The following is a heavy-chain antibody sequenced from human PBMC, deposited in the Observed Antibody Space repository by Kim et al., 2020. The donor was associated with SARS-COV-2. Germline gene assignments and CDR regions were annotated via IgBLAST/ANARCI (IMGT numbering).Heavy chain of an antibody. CDR3: ARHEGIRDGYNWDYYYGMDV. J-gene: IGHJ6*02. CDR1: GYSFTSYW. CDR2: IDPSDSYT. V-gene: IGHV5-10-1*01. Sequence: GESLKISCKGSGYSFTSYWISWVRQMPGKGLEWMGRIDPSDSYTNYSPSFQGHVTISADKSISTAYLQWSSLKASDTAMYYCARHEGIRDGYNWDYYYGMDVWGQGTTVTVSS. D-gene: IGHD5-12*01.